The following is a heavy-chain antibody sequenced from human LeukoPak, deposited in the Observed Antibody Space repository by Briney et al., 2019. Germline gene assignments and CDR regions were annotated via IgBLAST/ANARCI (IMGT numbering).Heavy chain of an antibody. CDR1: GGSISSYY. CDR2: IYTSGST. V-gene: IGHV4-4*07. D-gene: IGHD6-13*01. Sequence: SETLSLTCTVSGGSISSYYWSWIRQPAGKGLEWIGRIYTSGSTNYNPSLKSRVTMSVDTSKNQFSLKLSSVTAADTAVYYCARSTGYSSSWYPNWFDPWGQGTLVTVSS. J-gene: IGHJ5*02. CDR3: ARSTGYSSSWYPNWFDP.